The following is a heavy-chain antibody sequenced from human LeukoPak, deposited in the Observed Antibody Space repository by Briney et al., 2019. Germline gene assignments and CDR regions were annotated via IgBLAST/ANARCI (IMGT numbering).Heavy chain of an antibody. J-gene: IGHJ4*02. D-gene: IGHD1-26*01. V-gene: IGHV3-21*01. CDR3: ARYTSNVVGKRHYIDH. CDR2: ISSSSSYI. CDR1: GFTFSSYS. Sequence: PGGSLRLSCAASGFTFSSYSMNWVRQAPGKGLEWVSSISSSSSYIYYADSVKGRFTISRDNAKNSLYLQMNSLRAEDTAVFYCARYTSNVVGKRHYIDHWGQGTLVTVSS.